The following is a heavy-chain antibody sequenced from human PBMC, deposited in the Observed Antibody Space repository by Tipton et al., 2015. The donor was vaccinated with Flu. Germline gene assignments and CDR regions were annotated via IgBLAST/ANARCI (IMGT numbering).Heavy chain of an antibody. CDR2: ISGSGGST. D-gene: IGHD3-22*01. J-gene: IGHJ3*02. V-gene: IGHV3-23*01. CDR3: AKDRTYYYDSSGSGAFDI. Sequence: SLRLSCAASGFTFSSYAMSWVRQAPGKGLEWVSAISGSGGSTYYADSVKGRFTISRGNSKNTLYLQMNSLRAEDTAVYYCAKDRTYYYDSSGSGAFDIWGQGTMVTVSS. CDR1: GFTFSSYA.